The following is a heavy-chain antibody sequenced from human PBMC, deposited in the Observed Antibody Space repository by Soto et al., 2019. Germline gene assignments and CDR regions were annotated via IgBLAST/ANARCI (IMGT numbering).Heavy chain of an antibody. D-gene: IGHD2-15*01. J-gene: IGHJ4*02. CDR2: IYYSGST. Sequence: LSLTCTVSGGSISSYYWSWIRQPPGKGLEWIGYIYYSGSTNYNPSLKSRVTISVDTSKNQFSLKLSSVTAADTAVYYCARALYCSGGSCSTGFDYWGQGTLVTVSS. CDR1: GGSISSYY. V-gene: IGHV4-59*01. CDR3: ARALYCSGGSCSTGFDY.